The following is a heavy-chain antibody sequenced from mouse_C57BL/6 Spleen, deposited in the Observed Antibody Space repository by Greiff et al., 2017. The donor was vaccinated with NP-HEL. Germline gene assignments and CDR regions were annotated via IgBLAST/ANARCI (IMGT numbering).Heavy chain of an antibody. CDR1: GYTFTSYG. D-gene: IGHD1-1*01. J-gene: IGHJ3*01. V-gene: IGHV1-81*01. Sequence: QVQLQQSGAELARPGASVKLSCKASGYTFTSYGISWVKQRTGQGLEWIGEIYPRRGNTYYNEKFKGKATLTADKSSSTAYMELRSLTSEDSAVYFCARDYGSSEWFAYWGQGTLVTVSA. CDR3: ARDYGSSEWFAY. CDR2: IYPRRGNT.